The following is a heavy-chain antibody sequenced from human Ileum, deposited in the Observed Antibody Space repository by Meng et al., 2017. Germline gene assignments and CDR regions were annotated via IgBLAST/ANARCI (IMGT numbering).Heavy chain of an antibody. Sequence: QVQLQESGPRLVKPSQTLSLTCTVPGGSISSGDFYWSWVRPSPGKGPEWIGYIYSNGNTYSNPSLRGRLMISIDTSKNQFSLKLSSVTAADTAVYYCARAPKYCTNAVCSRPLDSWGQGTLVTVSS. CDR2: IYSNGNT. CDR1: GGSISSGDFY. D-gene: IGHD2-8*01. J-gene: IGHJ4*02. V-gene: IGHV4-30-4*01. CDR3: ARAPKYCTNAVCSRPLDS.